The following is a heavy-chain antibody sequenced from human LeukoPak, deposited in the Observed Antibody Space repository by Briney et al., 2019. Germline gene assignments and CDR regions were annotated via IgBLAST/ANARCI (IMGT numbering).Heavy chain of an antibody. CDR1: GYTFTGYY. Sequence: ASVTVSCKASGYTFTGYYMHWVRQAPGQGLEWMGRINPNSGGTNYAQKFQGRVTMTRDTSISTAYMELSRLRSDDTAVYYCAREGVQNDAFDIWGQGTMVTVSS. V-gene: IGHV1-2*06. D-gene: IGHD1-1*01. J-gene: IGHJ3*02. CDR2: INPNSGGT. CDR3: AREGVQNDAFDI.